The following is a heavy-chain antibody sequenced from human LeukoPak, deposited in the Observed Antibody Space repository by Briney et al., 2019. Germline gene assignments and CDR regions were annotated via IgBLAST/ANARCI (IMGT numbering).Heavy chain of an antibody. D-gene: IGHD3-22*01. CDR1: GFTFDDHT. CDR3: TKAGSWDNIGYYCDY. Sequence: GGSLRLSCAASGFTFDDHTMHWVRHAPGKGLEWVSLITWDGGTTYYTDSVKGRFTISRDNSKNSLYLQMNSLRTEDTALYYCTKAGSWDNIGYYCDYWGQGTLVTVSS. J-gene: IGHJ4*02. V-gene: IGHV3-43*01. CDR2: ITWDGGTT.